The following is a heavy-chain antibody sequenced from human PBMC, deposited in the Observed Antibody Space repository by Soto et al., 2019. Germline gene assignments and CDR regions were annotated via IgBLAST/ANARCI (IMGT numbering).Heavy chain of an antibody. CDR1: GFSVSTHV. CDR2: LWYDGSRE. J-gene: IGHJ4*02. CDR3: ARVPRYDTWYFDY. D-gene: IGHD3-22*01. Sequence: QVQLVESGGGVVQPGRSLRLSCTASGFSVSTHVIHWVRQAPGKGLEWVAVLWYDGSREYYAESVKGRFTISRDNSKNTMYLQMNSLRAEATAVYYCARVPRYDTWYFDYWGQGTLATVSS. V-gene: IGHV3-33*01.